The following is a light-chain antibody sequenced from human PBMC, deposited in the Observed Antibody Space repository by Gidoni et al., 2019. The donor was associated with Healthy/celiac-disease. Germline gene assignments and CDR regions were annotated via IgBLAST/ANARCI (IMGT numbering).Light chain of an antibody. CDR3: QQSYSTPPT. V-gene: IGKV1-39*01. Sequence: DIQMTPSPSSLSASVGDRVTITSRASQSISSYLNWYQQKPGKATKLLIYAASSLQSGVTSRFSCSGSGTDFTLTISSLQPEDFATYYCQQSYSTPPTFGQGTKVEIK. J-gene: IGKJ1*01. CDR1: QSISSY. CDR2: AAS.